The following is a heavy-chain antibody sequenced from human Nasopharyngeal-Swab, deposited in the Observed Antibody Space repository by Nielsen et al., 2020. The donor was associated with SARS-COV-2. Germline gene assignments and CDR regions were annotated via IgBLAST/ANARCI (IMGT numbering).Heavy chain of an antibody. D-gene: IGHD5-12*01. V-gene: IGHV3-48*04. CDR2: ITGTSDSI. Sequence: GAPLPISCAASGFTFSPYTMTWVRQAPGKGLEWLSYITGTSDSIRYADSVKGRFTISRDNAKNSLFLQMNGLTAEDTAVYYCARERGGGYGDYWGQGTLVTVSS. CDR3: ARERGGGYGDY. J-gene: IGHJ4*02. CDR1: GFTFSPYT.